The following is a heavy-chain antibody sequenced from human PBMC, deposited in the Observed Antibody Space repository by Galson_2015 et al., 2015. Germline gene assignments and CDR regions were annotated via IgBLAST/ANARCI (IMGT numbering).Heavy chain of an antibody. Sequence: QSGAEVKKPGEPLKISCKASGYIFSTFWIAWVRQMPGKGLEWMGIIYAGDSETKYSPPFQGQVTISVDKSIYTASLHWNSLKASDTAVYYCASPSMDTARGRPLKFEYWGQGTLVTVSS. CDR2: IYAGDSET. J-gene: IGHJ4*02. CDR1: GYIFSTFW. V-gene: IGHV5-51*01. CDR3: ASPSMDTARGRPLKFEY. D-gene: IGHD5-18*01.